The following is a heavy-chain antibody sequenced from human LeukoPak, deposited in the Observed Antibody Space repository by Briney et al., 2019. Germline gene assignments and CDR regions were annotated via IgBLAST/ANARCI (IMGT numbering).Heavy chain of an antibody. CDR3: ARASVATMTYWYFDL. CDR1: GFTFSSYS. V-gene: IGHV3-21*01. D-gene: IGHD5-12*01. Sequence: GGSLRLSYAASGFTFSSYSMNWVRQAPGNGLEWVSSISSSSSYIYYADSVKGRFTISRDNAKNSLYLQMNSLRAEDTAVYYCARASVATMTYWYFDLWGRGTLVTVSS. CDR2: ISSSSSYI. J-gene: IGHJ2*01.